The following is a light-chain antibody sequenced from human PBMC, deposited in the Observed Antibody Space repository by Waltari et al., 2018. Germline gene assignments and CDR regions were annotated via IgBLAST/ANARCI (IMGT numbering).Light chain of an antibody. Sequence: QSVLTQPPSASGTPGQRVTISCSGRASNIGDNVVNWYQQFPGKAPKLAIYRNDPRPSGVPDRFSGSKSGTSASLAISGLQSEDEADYYCATWDDSPNGHWVFGGGTKVTVL. CDR3: ATWDDSPNGHWV. J-gene: IGLJ3*02. CDR1: ASNIGDNV. V-gene: IGLV1-44*01. CDR2: RND.